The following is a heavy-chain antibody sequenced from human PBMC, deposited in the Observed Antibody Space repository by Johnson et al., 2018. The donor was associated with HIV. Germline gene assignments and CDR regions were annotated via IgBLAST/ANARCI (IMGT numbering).Heavy chain of an antibody. CDR1: GFTVSSTY. CDR3: ARDSDISLGVAGAVDI. Sequence: VQLVESGGGVVQPGGSLRLSCAASGFTVSSTYMSWVRQAPGKGLEWVSAIYSGGSTYYADSVKGRFTISRDNSKNTLDLQMNSLRAEDTAVYYCARDSDISLGVAGAVDIWGQGTMVTVSA. D-gene: IGHD3-9*01. J-gene: IGHJ3*02. CDR2: IYSGGST. V-gene: IGHV3-53*01.